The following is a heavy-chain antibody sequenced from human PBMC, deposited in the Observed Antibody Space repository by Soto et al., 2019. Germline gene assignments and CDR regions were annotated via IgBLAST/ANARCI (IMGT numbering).Heavy chain of an antibody. D-gene: IGHD6-13*01. J-gene: IGHJ6*02. CDR1: GFTFSSYG. CDR3: AKDEGGYSSSWYFYYYGMDV. Sequence: QVQLVESGGGVVQPGRSLRLSCAASGFTFSSYGMHWVRQAPGKGLEWVAVISYDGSNKYYADSVKGRFTISRDNSKNTLYLQMNSLGAEDTAVYYCAKDEGGYSSSWYFYYYGMDVWGQGTTVTVSS. V-gene: IGHV3-30*18. CDR2: ISYDGSNK.